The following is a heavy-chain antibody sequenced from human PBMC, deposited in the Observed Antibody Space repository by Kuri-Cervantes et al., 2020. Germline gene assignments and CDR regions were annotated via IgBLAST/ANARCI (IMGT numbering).Heavy chain of an antibody. CDR3: ARVLGGTTSFWFDP. D-gene: IGHD1-7*01. CDR1: GYSISSGYY. Sequence: SETLSLTCAVSGYSISSGYYWGWIRQPPGKGLEWIGCIYYNGSTNYNPSLKSRVTMSIDTSKNHFSLKLTSLTAADTAVYYCARVLGGTTSFWFDPWGQGTLVTVSS. CDR2: IYYNGST. J-gene: IGHJ5*02. V-gene: IGHV4-61*03.